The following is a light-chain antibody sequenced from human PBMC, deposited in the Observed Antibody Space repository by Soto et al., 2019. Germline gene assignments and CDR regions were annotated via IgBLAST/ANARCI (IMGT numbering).Light chain of an antibody. CDR3: SSYRSGGTPAV. V-gene: IGLV2-14*01. Sequence: QSVLTQPASVSGSPGQSITVSCTGTTSDVGGYNYVSWYQQHPGKAPKLMIYEVSNRPSGVSNRFSGSKSGNTASLTISGLQAEDEADYYCSSYRSGGTPAVFGTGTKVTVL. J-gene: IGLJ1*01. CDR1: TSDVGGYNY. CDR2: EVS.